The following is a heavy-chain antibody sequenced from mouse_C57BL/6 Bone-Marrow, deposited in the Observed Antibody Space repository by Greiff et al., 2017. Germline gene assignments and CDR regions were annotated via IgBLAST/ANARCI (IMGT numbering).Heavy chain of an antibody. CDR2: IYPGNSDT. CDR1: GYTFTSYW. D-gene: IGHD2-4*01. CDR3: TRGGDYDAVGYAMDY. Sequence: EVQRVESGTVLARPGASVKMSCKTSGYTFTSYWMHWVKQRPGQGLEWIGAIYPGNSDTSYNQKFKGKAKLTAVTSASTAYMELSSLTNEDSAVYYCTRGGDYDAVGYAMDYWGQGTSVTVSS. J-gene: IGHJ4*01. V-gene: IGHV1-5*01.